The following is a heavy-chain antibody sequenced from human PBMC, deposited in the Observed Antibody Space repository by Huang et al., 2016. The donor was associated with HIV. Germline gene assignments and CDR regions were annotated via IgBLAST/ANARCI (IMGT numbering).Heavy chain of an antibody. CDR1: GGTFSSYA. J-gene: IGHJ5*02. CDR2: IIPIFGTT. D-gene: IGHD5-18*01. Sequence: QVLLVQSGAEVRKPGSSVKVSCTAFGGTFSSYAISWVRQAPGQVLEWMGGIIPIFGTTNDPQKFQGRVTITVDESTNTGYMELTRLTSEDTAVYYCARTAYSYGFRQGYNWFDPWGQGTPVTVSS. V-gene: IGHV1-69*13. CDR3: ARTAYSYGFRQGYNWFDP.